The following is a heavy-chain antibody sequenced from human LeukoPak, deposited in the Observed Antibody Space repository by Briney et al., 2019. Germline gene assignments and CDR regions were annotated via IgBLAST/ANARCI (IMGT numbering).Heavy chain of an antibody. Sequence: RASVKVSCKASGYTFTSYYTHWVRQAPGQGLEWMGIINPSGGSTSYAQKFQGRVTMTRDTSTSTVYMELSSLRSEDTAVYYCARGSYNRYYDSSGSPPSDAFDIWGQGTMVTVSS. D-gene: IGHD3-22*01. CDR2: INPSGGST. J-gene: IGHJ3*02. CDR1: GYTFTSYY. CDR3: ARGSYNRYYDSSGSPPSDAFDI. V-gene: IGHV1-46*01.